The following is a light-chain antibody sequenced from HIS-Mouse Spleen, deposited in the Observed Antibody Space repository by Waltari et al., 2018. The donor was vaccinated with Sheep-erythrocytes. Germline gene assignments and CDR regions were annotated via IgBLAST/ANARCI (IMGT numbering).Light chain of an antibody. CDR1: NIGRKN. J-gene: IGLJ2*01. V-gene: IGLV3-9*01. CDR2: RDS. CDR3: QVWDSSTVV. Sequence: SYELTQPLSVSVALGQTARITCGGNNIGRKNVHWYQQKPGQGPVLVIYRDSNRPSGIPERVSGSNSGNTATLTISRAQAGDEADYYCQVWDSSTVVFGGGTKLTVL.